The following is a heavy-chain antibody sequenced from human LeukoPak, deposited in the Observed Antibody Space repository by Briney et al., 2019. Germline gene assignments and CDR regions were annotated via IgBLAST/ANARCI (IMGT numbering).Heavy chain of an antibody. Sequence: ETGGSLRLSCAASRFTFSSYWMTWVRQAPGKGLEWVANIKQDGREKYYVDSVKGRFTISRDNAKNSLYLQMNSLRADDTAVYYCARVPIQLWPGFDYWGQGTLVTVSS. D-gene: IGHD5-18*01. CDR3: ARVPIQLWPGFDY. CDR2: IKQDGREK. CDR1: RFTFSSYW. V-gene: IGHV3-7*01. J-gene: IGHJ4*02.